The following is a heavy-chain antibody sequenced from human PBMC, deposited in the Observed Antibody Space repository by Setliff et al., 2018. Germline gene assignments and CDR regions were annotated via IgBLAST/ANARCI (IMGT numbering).Heavy chain of an antibody. Sequence: SETLSLTCVAYGGTFSDYHWTWIRKSPEKGLEWIGEINHRGSTNKNPSLKSRVTISIDTSKDQFSLKLISMTAADTAVDYCARGRNIAARLLDSWGQGTLVTVSS. CDR3: ARGRNIAARLLDS. D-gene: IGHD6-6*01. CDR1: GGTFSDYH. CDR2: INHRGST. V-gene: IGHV4-34*01. J-gene: IGHJ4*02.